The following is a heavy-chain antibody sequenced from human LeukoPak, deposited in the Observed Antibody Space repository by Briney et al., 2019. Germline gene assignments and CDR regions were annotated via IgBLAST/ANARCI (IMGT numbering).Heavy chain of an antibody. V-gene: IGHV3-53*01. CDR1: GFTVSSNY. CDR3: ATAEKYYYDSSGYSD. D-gene: IGHD3-22*01. J-gene: IGHJ4*02. Sequence: GGSLRLSCAASGFTVSSNYMSWVRQAPGKGLEWVSVIYSGGSTYYADSVKGRFTISRDNSKNTLYLQMNSLRAEDTAVYYCATAEKYYYDSSGYSDWGQGTLITVSS. CDR2: IYSGGST.